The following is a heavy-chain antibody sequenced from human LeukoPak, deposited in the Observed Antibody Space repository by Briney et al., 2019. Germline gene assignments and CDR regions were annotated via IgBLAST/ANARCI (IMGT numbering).Heavy chain of an antibody. CDR1: GFTVSSNS. Sequence: GGSLRFSCTVSGFTVSSNSMSWVGQGPGKGLKWVSFIYSDNTNYSDSVKGRFTISRDNSNNTLYLQINSLRAEDTAVYYCASRAGAYSHPYDYWGQGTLVTVSS. D-gene: IGHD4/OR15-4a*01. CDR3: ASRAGAYSHPYDY. V-gene: IGHV3-53*01. J-gene: IGHJ4*02. CDR2: IYSDNT.